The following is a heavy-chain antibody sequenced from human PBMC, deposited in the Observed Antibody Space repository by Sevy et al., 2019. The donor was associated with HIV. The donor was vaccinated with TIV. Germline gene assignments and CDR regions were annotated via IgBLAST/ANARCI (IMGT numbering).Heavy chain of an antibody. J-gene: IGHJ6*02. CDR3: ARMAPPPGYSSSWYPPYYYYYGMDV. Sequence: GESLKISCAASGFTFSSYWMSWVRQAPGKGLEWVANIKQDGSEKYYVDSVKGRFTISRDNAKNSLYLQMNSLRAEDTAVYYCARMAPPPGYSSSWYPPYYYYYGMDVWGQGTTVTVSS. D-gene: IGHD6-13*01. CDR1: GFTFSSYW. V-gene: IGHV3-7*01. CDR2: IKQDGSEK.